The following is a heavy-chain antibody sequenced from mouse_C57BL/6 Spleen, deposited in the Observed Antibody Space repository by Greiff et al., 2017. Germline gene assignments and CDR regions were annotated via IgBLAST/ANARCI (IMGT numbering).Heavy chain of an antibody. CDR2: SSSGGSYT. V-gene: IGHV5-6*01. J-gene: IGHJ2*01. Sequence: EVMLVESGGDFVKPGGSLKLSCAVSGFTFSSYGMSWVRQTPDKRLEWVATSSSGGSYTYYPDSVKGRFTISRDNAKNTLYLQMSSLKSEDTAMYYCARHSGKHYFDYWGQGTTLTVSS. CDR3: ARHSGKHYFDY. D-gene: IGHD2-1*01. CDR1: GFTFSSYG.